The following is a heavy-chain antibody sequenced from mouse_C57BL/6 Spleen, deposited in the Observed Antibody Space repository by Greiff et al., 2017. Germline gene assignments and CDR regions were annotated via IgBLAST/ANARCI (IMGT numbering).Heavy chain of an antibody. V-gene: IGHV8-12*01. Sequence: QVTLKESGPGILQSSQTLSLTCSFSGFSLSTSGMGVSWIRQPSGKGLEWLAHFYWDDDKRYNPSLKSRLTISKDTSRNQVFLKITSVDTADTATYYCARIYYSNYVFYAMDYWGQGTSVTVSS. CDR1: GFSLSTSGMG. CDR3: ARIYYSNYVFYAMDY. D-gene: IGHD2-5*01. J-gene: IGHJ4*01. CDR2: FYWDDDK.